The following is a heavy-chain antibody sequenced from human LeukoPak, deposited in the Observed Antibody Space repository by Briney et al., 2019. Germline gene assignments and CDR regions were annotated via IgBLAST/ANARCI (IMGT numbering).Heavy chain of an antibody. CDR3: SKDLTHSHSNYYMDV. Sequence: RGSPRHSRAAPGFTFITYGMHRVRQAPGEGLEWVAFIRYEGSNKYSGDSLKGRFTISRDNSKNTRYLQMNSLISEYTTVYYCSKDLTHSHSNYYMDVWGKGTTVTVSS. D-gene: IGHD2-15*01. CDR1: GFTFITYG. CDR2: IRYEGSNK. V-gene: IGHV3-30*02. J-gene: IGHJ6*03.